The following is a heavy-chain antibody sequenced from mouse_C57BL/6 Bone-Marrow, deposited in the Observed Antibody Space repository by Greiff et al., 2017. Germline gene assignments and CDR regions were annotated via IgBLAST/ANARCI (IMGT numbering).Heavy chain of an antibody. CDR3: ARAPLTTVVATDAMDY. J-gene: IGHJ4*01. D-gene: IGHD1-1*01. Sequence: VQLVESGPGLVAPSQSLSITCTVSGFSLTSYGVHWVRQPPGKGLEWLVVIWSDGSTTYNSALKSRLSISKDNSKSQVFLKMNSLQTDETAMYYCARAPLTTVVATDAMDYWGQGTSVTVSS. CDR1: GFSLTSYG. CDR2: IWSDGST. V-gene: IGHV2-6*03.